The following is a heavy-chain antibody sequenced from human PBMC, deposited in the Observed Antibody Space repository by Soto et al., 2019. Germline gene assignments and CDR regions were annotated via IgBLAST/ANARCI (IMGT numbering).Heavy chain of an antibody. V-gene: IGHV4-39*01. CDR2: IYFSGST. CDR1: GGSISSSSYY. Sequence: QVKLQESGPGLVKPSETLSLTCTVSGGSISSSSYYWGWIRQPPGKGLEWIGTIYFSGSTYYNPSVKSRVTIYVDTSKIQFSPKLSSVTAADTAVYYCASLPYSTSLDDWGQGTLVTVSS. J-gene: IGHJ4*02. CDR3: ASLPYSTSLDD. D-gene: IGHD1-26*01.